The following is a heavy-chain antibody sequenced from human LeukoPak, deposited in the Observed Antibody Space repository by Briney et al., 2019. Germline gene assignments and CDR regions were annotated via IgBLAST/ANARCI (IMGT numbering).Heavy chain of an antibody. D-gene: IGHD3-22*01. Sequence: PGGSLRLSCAASGFTFNSYGMHWVRQAPGKGLEWVALIRYDGSDKYYAASVQGRFTISRENSKNTLFLQMNSLRAEDTAVYYCAKVKTMIVVVTPFDSWGPGTLVTVSS. V-gene: IGHV3-30*02. CDR2: IRYDGSDK. CDR3: AKVKTMIVVVTPFDS. J-gene: IGHJ4*02. CDR1: GFTFNSYG.